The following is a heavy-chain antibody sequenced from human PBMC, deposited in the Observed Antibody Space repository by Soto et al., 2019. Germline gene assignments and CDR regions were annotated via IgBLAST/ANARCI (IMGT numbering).Heavy chain of an antibody. Sequence: QVQLVQSGAEVKKPGSSVKVSCKASGGTFSSYAISWVRQAPGQGLEWMGGIIPIFGTANYAQKFQGRVTITADESTSTAYMELSSLRSEDTAVYYCARDYYDSSGYYYAYYGMDVWGQGTTVTVSS. CDR3: ARDYYDSSGYYYAYYGMDV. CDR2: IIPIFGTA. V-gene: IGHV1-69*01. D-gene: IGHD3-22*01. J-gene: IGHJ6*02. CDR1: GGTFSSYA.